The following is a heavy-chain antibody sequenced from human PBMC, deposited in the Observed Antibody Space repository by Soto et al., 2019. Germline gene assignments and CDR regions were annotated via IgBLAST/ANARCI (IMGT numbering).Heavy chain of an antibody. CDR1: GFTFSSYA. CDR3: AKAPFGGVIVTVY. D-gene: IGHD3-16*02. CDR2: ISGSGGST. Sequence: VGSLRLSCAASGFTFSSYAMSWVRQAPGKGLEWVSAISGSGGSTYYAGSVKGRFTISRDNSKNTLYLQMNSLRAEDTAVYYCAKAPFGGVIVTVYWGQGTLVTVSS. V-gene: IGHV3-23*01. J-gene: IGHJ4*02.